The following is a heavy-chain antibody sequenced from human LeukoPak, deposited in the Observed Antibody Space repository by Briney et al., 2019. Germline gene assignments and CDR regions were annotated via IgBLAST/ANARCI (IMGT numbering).Heavy chain of an antibody. V-gene: IGHV3-30-3*01. J-gene: IGHJ4*02. CDR2: ISYDGSNK. Sequence: PGRSLRLSCAASGFTFSSYAMHWVRQAPGKGLEWVAVISYDGSNKYYADSVKGRFTISRDNSKNTLYLQMNSLRAEDTAVYYCARDANYYWYYFDYWGQGTLVTVSS. D-gene: IGHD3-10*01. CDR3: ARDANYYWYYFDY. CDR1: GFTFSSYA.